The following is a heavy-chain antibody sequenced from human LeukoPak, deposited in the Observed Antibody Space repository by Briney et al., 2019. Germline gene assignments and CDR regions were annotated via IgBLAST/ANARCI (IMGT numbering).Heavy chain of an antibody. CDR2: IYYSGST. V-gene: IGHV4-34*01. J-gene: IGHJ3*02. D-gene: IGHD6-13*01. Sequence: PSETLSLTCAVYGGSFSGYYWGWIRQPPGKGLECIGSIYYSGSTYYNPSLKSRVTISVDTSKNQFSLKLSSVTAADTAVYYCARLSLAAAGIDAFDIWGQGTMVTVSS. CDR3: ARLSLAAAGIDAFDI. CDR1: GGSFSGYY.